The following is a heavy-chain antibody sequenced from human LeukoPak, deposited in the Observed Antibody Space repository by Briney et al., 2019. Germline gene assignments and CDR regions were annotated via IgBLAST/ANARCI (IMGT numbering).Heavy chain of an antibody. CDR2: INAGNGNT. Sequence: ASVKVSCKTSGYTFTDYAMHWVRQAPGQRLEWMGWINAGNGNTKYSQKFQDRVTITRDTSASTAYMELRGLRSEDTVVYYCARGGWVATKLGYYLDHWGQGTLVTVS. D-gene: IGHD5-12*01. CDR1: GYTFTDYA. V-gene: IGHV1-3*01. CDR3: ARGGWVATKLGYYLDH. J-gene: IGHJ4*02.